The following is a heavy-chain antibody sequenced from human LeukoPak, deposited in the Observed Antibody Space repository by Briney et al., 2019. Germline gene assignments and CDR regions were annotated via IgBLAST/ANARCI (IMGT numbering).Heavy chain of an antibody. V-gene: IGHV4-4*07. D-gene: IGHD3-16*02. CDR2: IYTNGST. Sequence: KTSETLSLTCTVSDGSISSFYWSWVRQPAGKGLEWIGRIYTNGSTKYNPSLKSRVTMSVDTSKNQFSLKLSSVTAADTAVYYCARALKGDYVWGSYRAYYYYYMDVWGKGTTVTVSS. CDR3: ARALKGDYVWGSYRAYYYYYMDV. J-gene: IGHJ6*03. CDR1: DGSISSFY.